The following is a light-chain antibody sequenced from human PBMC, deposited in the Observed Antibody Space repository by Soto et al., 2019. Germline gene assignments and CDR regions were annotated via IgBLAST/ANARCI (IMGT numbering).Light chain of an antibody. J-gene: IGKJ1*01. CDR2: DAS. CDR1: QSISSS. CDR3: QQYSTYST. V-gene: IGKV1-5*01. Sequence: DIRMTQSPSTLSSSVGDRVTITCRASQSISSSLAWYQQKPGKAPKLLIYDASNLESGVPSIFSGSGSGTEFTLTISSLPPDDFATYYCQQYSTYSTFGQGTKVDTK.